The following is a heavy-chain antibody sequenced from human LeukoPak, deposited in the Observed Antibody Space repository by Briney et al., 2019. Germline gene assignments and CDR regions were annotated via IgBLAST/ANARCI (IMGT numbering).Heavy chain of an antibody. D-gene: IGHD3-10*01. Sequence: SETLSLTCTISVGSISSSSYYWGWIRQPPGKGLEWIGSIYYSGSTYYNPSLKSRVTISVDTSKNQFSLKLSSVTAADTAVYYCATYYYGSGSYYNVFDYWGQGTLVTVSS. CDR1: VGSISSSSYY. J-gene: IGHJ4*02. V-gene: IGHV4-39*01. CDR2: IYYSGST. CDR3: ATYYYGSGSYYNVFDY.